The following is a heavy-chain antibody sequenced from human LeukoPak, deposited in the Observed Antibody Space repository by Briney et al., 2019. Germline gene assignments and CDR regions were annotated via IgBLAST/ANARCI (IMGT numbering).Heavy chain of an antibody. J-gene: IGHJ6*02. CDR2: IWYEGSNK. Sequence: GGSLRLSCAASGFTFSSYGMHWVRQAPGKGLGWVAVIWYEGSNKCYADSVKGRFTISRDNSKNTLYLQMNSLRAEDTAIYYCAGDYGEYYYGMDVWGQGTTVTVSS. D-gene: IGHD4-17*01. CDR3: AGDYGEYYYGMDV. V-gene: IGHV3-33*01. CDR1: GFTFSSYG.